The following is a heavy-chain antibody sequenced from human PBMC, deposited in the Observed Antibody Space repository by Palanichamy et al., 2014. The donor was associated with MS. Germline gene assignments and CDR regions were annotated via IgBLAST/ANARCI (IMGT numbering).Heavy chain of an antibody. V-gene: IGHV1-69*06. J-gene: IGHJ4*02. Sequence: QVQLVQSGAEVKKPGSSVKVSCKTSGGTFSSHAINWVRQAPGQGLEWLGGIIPTFITANYAQNLQGRVTITVDKSTNTAYMELSSLRSDDTAVYYCARSVSMIQGAFDYWGQGTLVTVSS. CDR1: GGTFSSHA. CDR3: ARSVSMIQGAFDY. D-gene: IGHD3-10*01. CDR2: IIPTFITA.